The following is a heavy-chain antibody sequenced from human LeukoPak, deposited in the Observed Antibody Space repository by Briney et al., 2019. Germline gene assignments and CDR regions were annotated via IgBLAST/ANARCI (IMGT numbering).Heavy chain of an antibody. V-gene: IGHV3-30-3*01. CDR3: ASGLGMATMSFDY. CDR1: GFTFSSYA. D-gene: IGHD5-24*01. CDR2: ISYDGSNK. Sequence: PGGSLRLSCAASGFTFSSYAMHWVRQAPGKGLEWVAVISYDGSNKYYADSVKGRFTISRDNSKNTLYLQMNSLRAEDTAVYYCASGLGMATMSFDYWGQGTLVTVSS. J-gene: IGHJ4*02.